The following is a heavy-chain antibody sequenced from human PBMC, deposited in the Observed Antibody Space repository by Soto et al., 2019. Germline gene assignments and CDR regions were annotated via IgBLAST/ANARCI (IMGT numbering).Heavy chain of an antibody. Sequence: SETLSLTCTVSGGSISSGDYYWSWIRQPPGKGLEWFGYIYYSGSTYYNPSLKSRVTISVDTSKNQFSLKLSSVTAADTAVYYCARDRWGVGATSNYFDYWGQGTLVTVSS. CDR3: ARDRWGVGATSNYFDY. CDR1: GGSISSGDYY. CDR2: IYYSGST. D-gene: IGHD1-26*01. V-gene: IGHV4-30-4*01. J-gene: IGHJ4*02.